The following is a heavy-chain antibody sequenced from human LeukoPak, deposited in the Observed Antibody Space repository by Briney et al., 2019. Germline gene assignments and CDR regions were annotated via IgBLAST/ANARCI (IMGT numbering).Heavy chain of an antibody. CDR2: MNPNSGNT. V-gene: IGHV1-8*02. Sequence: ASVKVSCKASGGTFSSYAISWVRQATGQGLEWMGWMNPNSGNTGYAQKFQGRVTMTRNTSISTAYMELSSLRSEDTAVYYCARKKVFGVVYYYYGMDVWGQGTTVTVSS. J-gene: IGHJ6*02. D-gene: IGHD3-3*01. CDR1: GGTFSSYA. CDR3: ARKKVFGVVYYYYGMDV.